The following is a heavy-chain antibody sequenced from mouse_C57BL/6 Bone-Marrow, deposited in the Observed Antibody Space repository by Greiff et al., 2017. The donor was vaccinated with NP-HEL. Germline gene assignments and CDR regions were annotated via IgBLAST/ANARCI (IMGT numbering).Heavy chain of an antibody. CDR2: IDPENGDT. Sequence: EVQLQQSGAELVRPGASVKLSCTASGFNIKDDYMHWVKQRPEQGLEWIGWIDPENGDTDYASKFQGKATITADTSSNTAYLQLSSLTSEDTAVYYCTSRLRRFAYWGQGTLVTVSA. CDR1: GFNIKDDY. J-gene: IGHJ3*01. D-gene: IGHD2-4*01. CDR3: TSRLRRFAY. V-gene: IGHV14-4*01.